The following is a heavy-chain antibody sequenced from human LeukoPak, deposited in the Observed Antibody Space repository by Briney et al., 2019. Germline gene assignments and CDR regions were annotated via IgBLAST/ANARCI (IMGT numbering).Heavy chain of an antibody. CDR3: AAGTSPYYYFDF. V-gene: IGHV3-23*01. D-gene: IGHD3-10*01. CDR1: GFTFSNSA. J-gene: IGHJ4*02. Sequence: GGSLRLSCVASGFTFSNSAMRWVRQAPGKGLEWVSAISGSGDIIYYVDSVKGRFTISRDNSKNTLYLQMNSLRAEDTAVYYCAAGTSPYYYFDFWGQGTLVTVSS. CDR2: ISGSGDII.